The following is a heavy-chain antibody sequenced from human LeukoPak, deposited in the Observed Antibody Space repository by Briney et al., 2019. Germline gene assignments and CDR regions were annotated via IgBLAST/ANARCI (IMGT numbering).Heavy chain of an antibody. V-gene: IGHV1-2*02. CDR1: GYTFTGYY. Sequence: ASVKVSCKASGYTFTGYYMHWVRQAPGQGLEWMGWINPSSGGTNYAQKFQGRVTMTRDTSISTAYMELSRLRSDDTAVYYCARDGRGLWFGELYDWFDPWGQGTLVTVSS. D-gene: IGHD3-10*01. CDR3: ARDGRGLWFGELYDWFDP. CDR2: INPSSGGT. J-gene: IGHJ5*02.